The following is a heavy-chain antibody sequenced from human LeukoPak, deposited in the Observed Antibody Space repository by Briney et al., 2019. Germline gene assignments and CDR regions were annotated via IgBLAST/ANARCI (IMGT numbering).Heavy chain of an antibody. CDR1: GGSISSHY. CDR2: IYYSGST. Sequence: SETLSLTCTVSGGSISSHYWSWIRQPPGKGLEWNGYIYYSGSTNYNPSLKSRVTISVDTSKNQFSLKLSSVTAADTAVYYCARFSGYSYGYYFDYWGQGTLVTVSS. V-gene: IGHV4-59*11. CDR3: ARFSGYSYGYYFDY. D-gene: IGHD5-18*01. J-gene: IGHJ4*02.